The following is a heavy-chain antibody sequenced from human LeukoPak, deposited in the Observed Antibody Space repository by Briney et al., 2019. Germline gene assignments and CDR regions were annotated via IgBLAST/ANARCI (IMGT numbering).Heavy chain of an antibody. CDR1: GGSIGRSSYY. J-gene: IGHJ4*02. V-gene: IGHV4-39*01. D-gene: IGHD6-13*01. Sequence: PSETLSLTCSVSGGSIGRSSYYWGWTRQPPGKGLEWIGSIYYSGGTYYNPSLKSRVTISVDTSRNQFSLKLGSVTAADTAVYYCARHGSIATGAFTYWGQGTLVPVSS. CDR2: IYYSGGT. CDR3: ARHGSIATGAFTY.